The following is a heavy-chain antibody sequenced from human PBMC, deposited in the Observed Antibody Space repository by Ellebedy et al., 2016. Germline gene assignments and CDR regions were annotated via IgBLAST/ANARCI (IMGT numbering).Heavy chain of an antibody. Sequence: GGSLRLSCVASGFTFRTNAMIWVRQAPGRGLEWLSYISYTSNTIAYADSVKGRFTISRDHARNSLYLQMNSLRDEDTAVYYCARERQGATEHGLDVWGQGTTVTVSS. D-gene: IGHD1-14*01. V-gene: IGHV3-48*02. CDR3: ARERQGATEHGLDV. J-gene: IGHJ6*02. CDR1: GFTFRTNA. CDR2: ISYTSNTI.